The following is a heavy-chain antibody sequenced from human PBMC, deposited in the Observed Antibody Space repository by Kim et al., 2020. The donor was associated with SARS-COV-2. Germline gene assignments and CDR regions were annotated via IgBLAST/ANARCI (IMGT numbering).Heavy chain of an antibody. D-gene: IGHD6-19*01. CDR3: ARAGSTLSGWYGGYYGMDV. V-gene: IGHV4-59*13. CDR1: GGSISSYY. J-gene: IGHJ6*02. Sequence: SETLSLTCTVSGGSISSYYWSWIRQPPGKGLEWIGYIYYSGSTNYNPSLKSRVTISVDTSKNQFSLKLSSVTAADTAVYYCARAGSTLSGWYGGYYGMDVWGQGTTVTVSS. CDR2: IYYSGST.